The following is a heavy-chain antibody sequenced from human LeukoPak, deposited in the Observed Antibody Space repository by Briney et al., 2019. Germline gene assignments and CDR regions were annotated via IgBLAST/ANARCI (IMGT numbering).Heavy chain of an antibody. CDR1: GFTFSTYE. J-gene: IGHJ3*02. CDR3: ARGGYCSGTTCYSLNAFDI. CDR2: ISSSGSTV. V-gene: IGHV3-48*03. D-gene: IGHD2-2*03. Sequence: PGGSLRLSCAASGFTFSTYEMNWVRQAPGKGLGWVSYISSSGSTVYYADSVKGRFTISRDNAKNSLYLLMNSLRAEDTAVYYCARGGYCSGTTCYSLNAFDIWGQGTMVTVSS.